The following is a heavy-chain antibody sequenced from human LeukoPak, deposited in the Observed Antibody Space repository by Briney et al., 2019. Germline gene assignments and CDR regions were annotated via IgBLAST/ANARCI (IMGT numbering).Heavy chain of an antibody. D-gene: IGHD1-26*01. V-gene: IGHV1-69*01. J-gene: IGHJ6*02. CDR3: ARDRYSGSYALYYYYGMDV. Sequence: GASVKVSCKASGGTFSSYAISWVRQAPGQGLEWMGGIIPIFGTANYAQKFQGRVTITADESTSTAYMELSSLRSEDTAVHYCARDRYSGSYALYYYYGMDVWGQGTTVTVSS. CDR1: GGTFSSYA. CDR2: IIPIFGTA.